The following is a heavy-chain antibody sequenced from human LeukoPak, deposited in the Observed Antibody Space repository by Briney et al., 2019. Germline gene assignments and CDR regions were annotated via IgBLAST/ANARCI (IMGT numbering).Heavy chain of an antibody. V-gene: IGHV3-74*01. Sequence: GGSLRLSCAASGFTFSSYWMHWVRQVPGKGLVWVARINPGGSSITYADSVKGRFTISRDNAKNTLYLQMDSLRAEDTGVYYCARNNQADDYWSQGTLVTVSS. CDR1: GFTFSSYW. D-gene: IGHD1/OR15-1a*01. J-gene: IGHJ4*02. CDR2: INPGGSSI. CDR3: ARNNQADDY.